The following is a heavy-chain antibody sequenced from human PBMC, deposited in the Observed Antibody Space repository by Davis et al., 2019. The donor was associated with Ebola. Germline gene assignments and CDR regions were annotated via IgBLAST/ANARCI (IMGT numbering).Heavy chain of an antibody. V-gene: IGHV3-33*01. J-gene: IGHJ6*02. D-gene: IGHD3-16*01. CDR2: IWYDGSNK. CDR3: AREVVRASCYYYGMDV. Sequence: GGSLRLSCAASGFTFSSYGMHWVRQAPGKGLEWVAVIWYDGSNKYYADSVKGRFTISRDNSKNTLYLQMNSLRAEDTAVYYCAREVVRASCYYYGMDVWGQGTTVTVSS. CDR1: GFTFSSYG.